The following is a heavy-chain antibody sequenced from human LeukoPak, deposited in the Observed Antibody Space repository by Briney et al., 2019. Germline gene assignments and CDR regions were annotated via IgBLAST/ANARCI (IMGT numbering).Heavy chain of an antibody. CDR1: GFSFSDHY. CDR3: ARGNMATGSSRDFDY. CDR2: SRDKAHSYTT. J-gene: IGHJ4*02. V-gene: IGHV3-72*01. D-gene: IGHD3-16*02. Sequence: GALRLSCAASGFSFSDHYMDWVRQAPGKGPEWVARSRDKAHSYTTEYAASVKGRFTISRDDSENSLYLQMTNLKTEDTGVYYCARGNMATGSSRDFDYWGQGTLVTVSS.